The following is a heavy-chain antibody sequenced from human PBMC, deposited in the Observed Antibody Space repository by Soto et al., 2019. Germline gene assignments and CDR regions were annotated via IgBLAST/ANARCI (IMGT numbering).Heavy chain of an antibody. CDR2: INAVNGNT. V-gene: IGHV1-3*01. CDR3: ARDLGYCSSTSCYDYYYYYMDV. D-gene: IGHD2-2*01. CDR1: GYTFTDYT. Sequence: QVQLVQSGAEVKKPGASVKVSCKASGYTFTDYTMHWVRQAPGQRLEWMGWINAVNGNTKDSQKFQGTVTITRDTSASTAYMELSSLRSEDTAVYYCARDLGYCSSTSCYDYYYYYMDVWGKGTTVTVSS. J-gene: IGHJ6*03.